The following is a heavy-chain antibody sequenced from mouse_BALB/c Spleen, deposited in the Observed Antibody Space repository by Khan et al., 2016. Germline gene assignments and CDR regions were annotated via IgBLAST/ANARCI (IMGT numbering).Heavy chain of an antibody. CDR1: GSTFTSYW. CDR3: ARIKKIVATYFDY. CDR2: TIPTNGRT. J-gene: IGHJ2*01. D-gene: IGHD1-1*01. Sequence: QVQLQQPGAELVKAGASVKMSCKASGSTFTSYWMHWVKQRLGQGLEWFAETIPTNGRTYYNEKFKSKATLTVDKSSSTAYMLLSGPTFEDSAVYYCARIKKIVATYFDYWGQGTTLTVSS. V-gene: IGHV1S81*02.